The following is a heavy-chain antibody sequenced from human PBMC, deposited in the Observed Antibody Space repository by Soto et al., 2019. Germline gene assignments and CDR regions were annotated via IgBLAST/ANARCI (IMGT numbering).Heavy chain of an antibody. Sequence: SETLSLTCAVYVGSFSCHSWTWIRQSPGKGLEWIGDINHSGRVNYSPSLKSRVTISLDTSENQFSLTLSAVTAADTAMYYCSTRAYDTNGYYRFDPWGQGTLVTVSS. CDR3: STRAYDTNGYYRFDP. D-gene: IGHD3-22*01. J-gene: IGHJ5*01. CDR1: VGSFSCHS. CDR2: INHSGRV. V-gene: IGHV4-34*01.